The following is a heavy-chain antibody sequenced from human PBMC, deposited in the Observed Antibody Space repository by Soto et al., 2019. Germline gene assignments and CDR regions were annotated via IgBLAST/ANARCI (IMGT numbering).Heavy chain of an antibody. V-gene: IGHV3-23*01. Sequence: PGGSLRLSCAASGFTFSSYAMSWVRQAPGKGLEWVSAISGSGGSTYYADSVQGRFTISRDNSKNTLFLQMNNLRPEDTATYYCAKGVSRSGYYKGAMDVWGQGTTVTVSS. J-gene: IGHJ6*02. CDR3: AKGVSRSGYYKGAMDV. D-gene: IGHD3-22*01. CDR2: ISGSGGST. CDR1: GFTFSSYA.